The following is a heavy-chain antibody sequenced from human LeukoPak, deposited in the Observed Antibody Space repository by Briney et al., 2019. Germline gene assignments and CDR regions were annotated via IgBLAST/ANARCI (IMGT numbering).Heavy chain of an antibody. Sequence: GGSLRLSCAASGFTFSNYAMNWVRQAPGKGLEWVSAISNSGGTTYYADSVKGQFTISRDNSKNTLYLQMNSLRAEDTAVYYCAKRGGSGSYSGYFDYWGQGTLVTVPS. CDR2: ISNSGGTT. CDR1: GFTFSNYA. V-gene: IGHV3-23*01. D-gene: IGHD1-26*01. CDR3: AKRGGSGSYSGYFDY. J-gene: IGHJ4*02.